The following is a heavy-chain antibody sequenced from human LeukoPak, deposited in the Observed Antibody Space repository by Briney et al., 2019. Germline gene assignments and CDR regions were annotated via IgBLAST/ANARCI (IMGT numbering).Heavy chain of an antibody. V-gene: IGHV4-61*02. Sequence: TSQTLSLTCTVSGDSVSSGSNYWSWIRQPAGKGLEWIGRIYNSWTTNYNPTLKSRVTISVDTSKNQFSLKLSSVTAADTAVYYCARVPRGSTVGTLPYFYYYMDVWGKGTTVIVSS. CDR2: IYNSWTT. D-gene: IGHD1-26*01. CDR3: ARVPRGSTVGTLPYFYYYMDV. CDR1: GDSVSSGSNY. J-gene: IGHJ6*03.